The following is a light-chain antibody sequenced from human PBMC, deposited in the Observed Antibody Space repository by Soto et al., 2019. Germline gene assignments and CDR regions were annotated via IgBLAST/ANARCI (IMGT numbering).Light chain of an antibody. J-gene: IGKJ4*01. CDR2: DAS. CDR3: QQRSNWPPLT. V-gene: IGKV3-11*01. CDR1: QKISSY. Sequence: EIVLTQSPGTLSLSPGERATLSCRASQKISSYLAWYQQKPGQAPRLLIYDASNRATGIPARFSGSGSGTDFTLTIRSLEPVDFAVYYCQQRSNWPPLTFGGGTKVEIK.